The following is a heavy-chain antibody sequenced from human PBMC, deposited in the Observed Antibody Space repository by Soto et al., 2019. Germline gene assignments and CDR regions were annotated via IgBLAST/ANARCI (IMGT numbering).Heavy chain of an antibody. CDR2: ISGSGGST. J-gene: IGHJ4*02. CDR1: GFTFSSNA. Sequence: GGSLRLSCAASGFTFSSNAMSWVRQAPGKGLEWVSAISGSGGSTYYADSVKGRFTISRDNSRDTLYLQMNSLRAEDTAVYYCAKGTSPLDYWGQGTLVTVSS. CDR3: AKGTSPLDY. V-gene: IGHV3-23*01.